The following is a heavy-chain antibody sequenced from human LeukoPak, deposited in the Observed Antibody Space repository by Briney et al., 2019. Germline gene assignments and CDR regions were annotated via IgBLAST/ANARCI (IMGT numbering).Heavy chain of an antibody. D-gene: IGHD2-15*01. Sequence: GASVKVSCKASGYTFTGYYMHWVRQAPGQGLEWMGIINPSGGSTSYAQKFQGRVTMTRDMSTSTVYMELSSLRSEGTAVYYCAREPRPRGGFDYWGQGTLVTVSS. CDR3: AREPRPRGGFDY. J-gene: IGHJ4*02. CDR2: INPSGGST. CDR1: GYTFTGYY. V-gene: IGHV1-46*01.